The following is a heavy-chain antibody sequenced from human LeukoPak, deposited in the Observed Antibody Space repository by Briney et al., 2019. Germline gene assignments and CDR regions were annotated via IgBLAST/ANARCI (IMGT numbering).Heavy chain of an antibody. Sequence: ASVEVSCKVSGYTLTELSMHWVRQAPGKGLEWMGGFDPEDGETIYAQKFQGRVTMTEDTSTDTAYMELSSLRSEDTAVYYCARVTWANSYYYYYYMDVWGKGTTVTVSS. CDR2: FDPEDGET. D-gene: IGHD4-23*01. J-gene: IGHJ6*03. CDR3: ARVTWANSYYYYYYMDV. CDR1: GYTLTELS. V-gene: IGHV1-24*01.